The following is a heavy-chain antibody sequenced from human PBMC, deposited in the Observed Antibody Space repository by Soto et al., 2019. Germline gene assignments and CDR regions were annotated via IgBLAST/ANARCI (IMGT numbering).Heavy chain of an antibody. D-gene: IGHD3-22*01. J-gene: IGHJ3*02. V-gene: IGHV3-23*01. CDR3: AKDLSDSSGYSDAFDI. CDR1: GFTFSSYA. Sequence: GGSLRLSCAAPGFTFSSYAMSWVRQAPGKGLEWVSAISGSGGSTYYADSVKGRFTISRDNSKNTLYLQMNSLRAEDTAVYYCAKDLSDSSGYSDAFDIWGQGTMVTVSS. CDR2: ISGSGGST.